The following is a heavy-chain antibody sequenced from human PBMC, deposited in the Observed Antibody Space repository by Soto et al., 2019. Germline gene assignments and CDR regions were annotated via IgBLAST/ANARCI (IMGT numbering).Heavy chain of an antibody. D-gene: IGHD3-22*01. CDR1: GGSISSGGYY. CDR3: ARVCYYDSSGPWVDY. Sequence: QVQLQESGPGLVKPSPTLSLTCTVSGGSISSGGYYWSWIRQHPGKGLEWIGYIYYSGSTYYNPSLKSRVTISVDTSKNQFSLKLSSVTAADTAVYYCARVCYYDSSGPWVDYWGQGTLVTVSS. V-gene: IGHV4-31*03. J-gene: IGHJ4*02. CDR2: IYYSGST.